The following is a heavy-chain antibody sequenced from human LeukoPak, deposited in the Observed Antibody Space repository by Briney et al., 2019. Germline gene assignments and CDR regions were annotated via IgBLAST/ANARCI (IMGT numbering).Heavy chain of an antibody. CDR1: GFISGNYW. CDR2: INSDGSGT. J-gene: IGHJ6*02. V-gene: IGHV3-74*01. CDR3: AREPAYGMDV. Sequence: GGSLRLSCATSGFISGNYWMHWVRQAPGKGLVWVSRINSDGSGTDYAESVKGRFTISRDNARNSLYLQMNSLRAEDTAVYYCAREPAYGMDVWGQGTTVTVSS.